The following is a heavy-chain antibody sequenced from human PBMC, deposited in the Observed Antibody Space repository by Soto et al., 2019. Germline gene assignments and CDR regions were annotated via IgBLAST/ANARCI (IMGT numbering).Heavy chain of an antibody. CDR1: GYIFSDYL. CDR3: VREDGHGGKFDY. D-gene: IGHD3-16*01. CDR2: VRPNGGGT. Sequence: ASVKVSCKTSGYIFSDYLIHWVRQAPGQGLEWMGWVRPNGGGTHYAQKFQGRVTMTRDTSLGTAYMDLGRLTSDDTAVYYCVREDGHGGKFDYWGHGTLVTVSS. V-gene: IGHV1-2*02. J-gene: IGHJ4*01.